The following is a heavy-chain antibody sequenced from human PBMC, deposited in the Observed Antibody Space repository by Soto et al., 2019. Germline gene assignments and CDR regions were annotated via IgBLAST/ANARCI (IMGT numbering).Heavy chain of an antibody. CDR1: DDSINSDKFY. CDR3: ARLEGLATISYYFDF. J-gene: IGHJ4*02. V-gene: IGHV4-39*01. D-gene: IGHD3-9*01. CDR2: IYYRGNA. Sequence: HLQLQESGPGLVKPSETLSLMCSVSDDSINSDKFYWGWIRQPPGKGLEWIGSIYYRGNAYYNPSLQTRFTMSLDKSKSQFSLKLNSVTAADSAVYFCARLEGLATISYYFDFWGPGALVTVSS.